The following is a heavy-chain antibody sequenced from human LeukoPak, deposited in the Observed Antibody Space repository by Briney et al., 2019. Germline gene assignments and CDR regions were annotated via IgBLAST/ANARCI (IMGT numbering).Heavy chain of an antibody. V-gene: IGHV4-38-2*02. Sequence: SELLSLTCTVLAHSTSNNSVGCLRQAAGNRKEWLGSISQRQITYYSPSLRSRVTVSRETSNKQFSLRLTSVTAGDTGIYYCVSHETPYYYIDVWGKGSPVTIS. CDR3: VSHETPYYYIDV. J-gene: IGHJ6*03. CDR2: ISQRQIT. CDR1: AHSTSNNSV.